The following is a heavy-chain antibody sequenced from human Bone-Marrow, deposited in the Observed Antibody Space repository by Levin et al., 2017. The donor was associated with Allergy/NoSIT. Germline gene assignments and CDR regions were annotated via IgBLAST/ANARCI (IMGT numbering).Heavy chain of an antibody. Sequence: ASVKVSCKASGYTFTSYAMHWVRQAPGQRLEWMGWINAGNGNTKYSQKFQGRVSITRDTSASTAYMELSSLRSEDTAVYYCARVRGGYCSSTSCYEAGAFDIWGQGTMVTVSS. CDR3: ARVRGGYCSSTSCYEAGAFDI. D-gene: IGHD2-2*03. CDR2: INAGNGNT. CDR1: GYTFTSYA. J-gene: IGHJ3*02. V-gene: IGHV1-3*01.